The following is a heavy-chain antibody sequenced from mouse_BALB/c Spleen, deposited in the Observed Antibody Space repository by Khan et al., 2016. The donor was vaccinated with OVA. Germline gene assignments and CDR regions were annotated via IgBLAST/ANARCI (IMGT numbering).Heavy chain of an antibody. V-gene: IGHV1-61*01. D-gene: IGHD2-2*01. CDR1: GYTFTSYW. J-gene: IGHJ3*01. Sequence: QVQLQQPGAELVRPGASVNLSCKASGYTFTSYWMNWVKQRPGHGLEWIGRIDPSDRETHYNQMFKDKATLPVDKSSSTAYMQHSSLTSEDSAVYYCARREKYGYDPSWFAYWGQGTLVTVSA. CDR2: IDPSDRET. CDR3: ARREKYGYDPSWFAY.